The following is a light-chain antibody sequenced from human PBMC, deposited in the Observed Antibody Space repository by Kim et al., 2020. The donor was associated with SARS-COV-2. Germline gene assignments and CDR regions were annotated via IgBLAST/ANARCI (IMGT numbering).Light chain of an antibody. CDR1: KWEDKH. Sequence: VSPGQTDGITWSGEKWEDKHACWEQQEPGQSPLLVIYQDSKRPSGIPERFSGSNSGNRATLTNSGTQAMDEADYYCQAWDSSTGVFGGGTQLTVL. V-gene: IGLV3-1*01. CDR3: QAWDSSTGV. J-gene: IGLJ3*02. CDR2: QDS.